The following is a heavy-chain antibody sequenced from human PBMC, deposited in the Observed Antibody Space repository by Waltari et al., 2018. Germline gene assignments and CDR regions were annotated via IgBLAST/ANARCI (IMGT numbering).Heavy chain of an antibody. CDR3: AFGDLTPPFQH. Sequence: EVQLLESGGGLVQPGGSLRLSCAAFGFTFSSYAMSWVRQAPGKGLEWVSVIYSGGSTYYAGSGKGRFTISRDNSKNTLYLQMNSLRAEDTAVYYCAFGDLTPPFQHWGQGTLVTVSS. CDR2: IYSGGST. J-gene: IGHJ1*01. CDR1: GFTFSSYA. D-gene: IGHD3-10*01. V-gene: IGHV3-23*03.